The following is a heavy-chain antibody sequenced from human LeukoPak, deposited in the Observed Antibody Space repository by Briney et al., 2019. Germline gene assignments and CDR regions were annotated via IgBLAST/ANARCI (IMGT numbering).Heavy chain of an antibody. CDR1: GGSISSGDYY. CDR2: IYYSGST. Sequence: PSQTLPLTCTVSGGSISSGDYYWSWIRQPPGKGLEWIGYIYYSGSTYYNPSLKSRVTISVDTSKNQFSLKLSSVTAADTAVYYCARYSPMYYYDSSGYRNYYYMDVWGKGTTVTVSS. CDR3: ARYSPMYYYDSSGYRNYYYMDV. J-gene: IGHJ6*03. V-gene: IGHV4-30-4*08. D-gene: IGHD3-22*01.